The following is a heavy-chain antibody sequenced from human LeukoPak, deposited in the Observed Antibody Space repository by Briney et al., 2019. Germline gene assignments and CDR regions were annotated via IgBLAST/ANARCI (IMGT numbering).Heavy chain of an antibody. V-gene: IGHV4-59*01. CDR1: GGSISSYY. CDR2: IHYSGST. J-gene: IGHJ5*02. CDR3: ARGDWNNEYWFDP. Sequence: KPSETLSLTCTVSGGSISSYYWSWIRQPPGKGLEWIGYIHYSGSTNYNPSLKSRVTISVDTSKNQFSLKLSSVTAADTAVYYCARGDWNNEYWFDPWGQGTLVTVSS. D-gene: IGHD1/OR15-1a*01.